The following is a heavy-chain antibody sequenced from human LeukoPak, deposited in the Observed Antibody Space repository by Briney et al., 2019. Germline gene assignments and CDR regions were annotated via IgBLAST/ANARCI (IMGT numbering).Heavy chain of an antibody. CDR3: ARENRGTDAFDI. CDR2: IYYSGST. CDR1: GGSISSYY. V-gene: IGHV4-59*01. Sequence: SETLSLTCTVSGGSISSYYWSWIRQPPGKGLEWIGYIYYSGSTNCNPSLKSRVTISVDTPKNQFSLKLSSVTAADTAVYYCARENRGTDAFDIWGQGTMVTVSS. J-gene: IGHJ3*02. D-gene: IGHD1-14*01.